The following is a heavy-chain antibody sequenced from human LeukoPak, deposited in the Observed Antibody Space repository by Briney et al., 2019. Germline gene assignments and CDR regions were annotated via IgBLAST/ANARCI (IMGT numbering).Heavy chain of an antibody. V-gene: IGHV4-30-2*01. J-gene: IGHJ5*02. Sequence: PSETLSLTCAVSGGSISSGGYSWSWIRQPPGKGLEWIGYIYHSGGTYYNPSLKSRVTISVDRSRNQFSLKLSSVTAADTAVYYCARGSTYYYGSGSYGNWFDPWGQGTLVTVSS. CDR2: IYHSGGT. CDR3: ARGSTYYYGSGSYGNWFDP. CDR1: GGSISSGGYS. D-gene: IGHD3-10*01.